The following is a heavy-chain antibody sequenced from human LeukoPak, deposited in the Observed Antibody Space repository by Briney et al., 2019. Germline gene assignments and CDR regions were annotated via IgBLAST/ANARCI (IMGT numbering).Heavy chain of an antibody. D-gene: IGHD3-22*01. J-gene: IGHJ4*02. Sequence: PGGSLRLSCAASGFIVSANCGGPSYHRDGTTYYADSVKGRFTISGDKSANTVYLQMNSLRVDDTAMYYCAHSYDFDSSGYHRPTAIWGQGTQVTVSS. CDR3: AHSYDFDSSGYHRPTAI. CDR2: HRDGTT. CDR1: GFIVSANC. V-gene: IGHV3-53*05.